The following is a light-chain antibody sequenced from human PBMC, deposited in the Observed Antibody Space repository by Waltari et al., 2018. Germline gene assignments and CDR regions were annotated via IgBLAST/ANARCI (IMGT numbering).Light chain of an antibody. CDR3: QQYNNWHSWT. CDR2: GAS. J-gene: IGKJ1*01. CDR1: QSVSSN. V-gene: IGKV3-15*01. Sequence: EIVMTQSPATLSVSPGVRATLSCRASQSVSSNLPWYQQKPGQAPRLLIYGASTRATGIPARFSGSGSGTEFTLTISILQSEDFAVYYCQQYNNWHSWTLGQGTKVEIK.